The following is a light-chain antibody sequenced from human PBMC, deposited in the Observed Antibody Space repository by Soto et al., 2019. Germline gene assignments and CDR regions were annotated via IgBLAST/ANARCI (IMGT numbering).Light chain of an antibody. V-gene: IGLV1-51*01. CDR2: DNH. CDR1: SSNIGDNF. CDR3: ATWDGSLSVVL. Sequence: QSVLTQPPSVSAAPGQRVTISCSGNSSNIGDNFVSWYQQPPETAPKFLIYDNHKRPSGIPDRFSGSKSGTSATLGITGLQTGDEADYYGATWDGSLSVVLFGGGTKLTVL. J-gene: IGLJ3*02.